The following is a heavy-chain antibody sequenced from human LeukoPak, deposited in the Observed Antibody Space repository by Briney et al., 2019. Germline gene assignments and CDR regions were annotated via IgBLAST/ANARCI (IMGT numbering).Heavy chain of an antibody. J-gene: IGHJ5*02. V-gene: IGHV4-61*01. Sequence: SQTLSLTCTVSGDSISSGRYYWSWIRQPPGKGLEWIGYIYYSGSTNYNPSLNSRVTMSVDTSKNQFSLKLSSVTAADTAVYYCARSRIVLADSLDPWGQGTLVTVSS. CDR3: ARSRIVLADSLDP. D-gene: IGHD6-19*01. CDR2: IYYSGST. CDR1: GDSISSGRYY.